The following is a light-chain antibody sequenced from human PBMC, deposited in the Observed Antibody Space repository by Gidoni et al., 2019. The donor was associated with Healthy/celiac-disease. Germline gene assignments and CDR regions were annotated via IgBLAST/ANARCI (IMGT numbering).Light chain of an antibody. CDR1: QSISSW. CDR2: KAS. CDR3: QQYNSYPRT. J-gene: IGKJ4*01. Sequence: DIQMPQSPSTLSASVGDRVTIPCRASQSISSWLAWYQQKPGKAPKLLIYKASSLESGVPSRFSGSGSGTEFTLTISSLQPDDFATYYCQQYNSYPRTFGGGTKVEIK. V-gene: IGKV1-5*03.